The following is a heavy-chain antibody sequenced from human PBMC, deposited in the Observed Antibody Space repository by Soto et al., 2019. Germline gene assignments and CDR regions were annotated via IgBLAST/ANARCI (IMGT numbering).Heavy chain of an antibody. CDR1: GYSFTNVC. CDR2: IYPSDSET. Sequence: PGESLKISCRASGYSFTNVCIAWLRQMRWKCLEWKGIIYPSDSETRYNPSFQGQVTISADRSITTAYLQWSSLKASDTAMYYCARHEATYYNFYGMDVWGQGTTVTVSS. V-gene: IGHV5-51*01. CDR3: ARHEATYYNFYGMDV. J-gene: IGHJ6*02.